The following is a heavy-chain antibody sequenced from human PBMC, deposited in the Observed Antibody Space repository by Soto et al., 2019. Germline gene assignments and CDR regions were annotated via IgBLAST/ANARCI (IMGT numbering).Heavy chain of an antibody. J-gene: IGHJ3*02. V-gene: IGHV3-53*04. CDR3: ARCSSTSCDAFDI. CDR1: GFTVSSNY. CDR2: IYSGGST. D-gene: IGHD2-2*01. Sequence: PGGSLRLSCAASGFTVSSNYMSWVRQAPGKGLEWVSVIYSGGSTYYADSVKGRFTISRHNSKNTLYLQMNSLRVEDTAVYYCARCSSTSCDAFDIWGQGTMVTVSS.